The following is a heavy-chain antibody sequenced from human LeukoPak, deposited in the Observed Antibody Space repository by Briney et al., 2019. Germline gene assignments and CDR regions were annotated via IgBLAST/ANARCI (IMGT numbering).Heavy chain of an antibody. CDR1: GFTFSSYS. J-gene: IGHJ4*02. V-gene: IGHV4-34*01. D-gene: IGHD6-19*01. CDR2: INHSGST. CDR3: ARGPSSIAVSNRYFDY. Sequence: GSLRLSCAASGFTFSSYSMNWVRQAPGEGLEWIGEINHSGSTNYNPSLKSRVTTSVDTSKNQFSLKLSSVTAADTAVYYCARGPSSIAVSNRYFDYWGQGTLVTVSS.